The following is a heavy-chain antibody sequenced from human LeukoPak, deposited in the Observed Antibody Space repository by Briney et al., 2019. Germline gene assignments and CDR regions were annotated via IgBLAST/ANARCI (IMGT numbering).Heavy chain of an antibody. CDR2: INPNSGGT. CDR1: GYTFTSYD. CDR3: VRGLNWGPLTFDY. Sequence: ASVKLSCKASGYTFTSYDINWVRQAPGQGLEWMGWINPNSGGTNYAQKFQGRVTMTRDTSISTAYMELSRLRSDDTAVYYCVRGLNWGPLTFDYWGQGTLVTVSS. V-gene: IGHV1-2*02. D-gene: IGHD7-27*01. J-gene: IGHJ4*02.